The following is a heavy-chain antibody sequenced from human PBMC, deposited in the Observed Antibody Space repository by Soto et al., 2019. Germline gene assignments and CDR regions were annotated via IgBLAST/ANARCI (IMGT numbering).Heavy chain of an antibody. CDR1: PHTITNVG. Sequence: PLRPQRLPWGASPHTITNVGIHCVLPAPGKGLVWVARIRADGTDTNYADSVRGRFTVSRDNAKNTVYLQMNSLRVEDTAVYYCPRHSVPYGLDVWGQGTTVTVSS. CDR3: PRHSVPYGLDV. J-gene: IGHJ6*02. CDR2: IRADGTDT. V-gene: IGHV3-74*01. D-gene: IGHD6-19*01.